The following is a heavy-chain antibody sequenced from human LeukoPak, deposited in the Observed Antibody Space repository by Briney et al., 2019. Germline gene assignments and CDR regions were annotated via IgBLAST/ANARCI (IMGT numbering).Heavy chain of an antibody. J-gene: IGHJ4*02. D-gene: IGHD3-22*01. V-gene: IGHV3-48*04. CDR2: ISSSSSTI. CDR3: ARDIYYDSSGYYGSVY. CDR1: GFTFSSYS. Sequence: GGSLRLSCAASGFTFSSYSMNWVRQAPGKGLEWVSYISSSSSTIYYADSVKGRFTISRDNAKNSLYLQMNSLRAEDTAVYYCARDIYYDSSGYYGSVYWGQGILVTVSS.